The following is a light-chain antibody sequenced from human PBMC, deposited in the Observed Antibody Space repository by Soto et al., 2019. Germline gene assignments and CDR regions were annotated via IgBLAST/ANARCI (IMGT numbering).Light chain of an antibody. CDR1: SSDVARYNY. J-gene: IGLJ2*01. Sequence: QSVLTQPASVSGSPGQSITISCTGTSSDVARYNYVSWYQQHPGKAPKLMIFEVSNRPSGVSNRFSGSKSGNTASLTISGLQAEDEADYYCSSYTSGGTLEFGGGTKLTVL. V-gene: IGLV2-14*01. CDR3: SSYTSGGTLE. CDR2: EVS.